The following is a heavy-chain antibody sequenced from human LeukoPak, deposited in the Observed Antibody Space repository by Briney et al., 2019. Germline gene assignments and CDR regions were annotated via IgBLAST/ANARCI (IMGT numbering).Heavy chain of an antibody. CDR1: GFTFSNYW. D-gene: IGHD2-21*02. V-gene: IGHV3-74*01. CDR2: IDSDGKST. Sequence: GGSLRLSCAASGFTFSNYWMHWVRQAPGKGLAWVSRIDSDGKSTNYADSVKGRFTISRDNAKNTLYLQMNSLRVEDTAVYYCVRDKEVVTGIGWFDPWGQGTLVTVSS. J-gene: IGHJ5*02. CDR3: VRDKEVVTGIGWFDP.